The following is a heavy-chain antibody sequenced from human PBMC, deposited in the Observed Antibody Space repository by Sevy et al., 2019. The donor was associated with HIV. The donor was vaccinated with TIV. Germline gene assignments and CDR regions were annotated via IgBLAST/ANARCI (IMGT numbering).Heavy chain of an antibody. D-gene: IGHD3-9*01. CDR3: AKDFTGYNGMDV. V-gene: IGHV3-30*18. Sequence: GGSLRLSCVVSGITFSTSGMHWVRQAPGKGLEWVAVISYHGRDKFYADSVKGRSTIARDNSKNILYLQMISLRAEDTVVYYWAKDFTGYNGMDVWGQGTMVTVSS. CDR2: ISYHGRDK. CDR1: GITFSTSG. J-gene: IGHJ6*02.